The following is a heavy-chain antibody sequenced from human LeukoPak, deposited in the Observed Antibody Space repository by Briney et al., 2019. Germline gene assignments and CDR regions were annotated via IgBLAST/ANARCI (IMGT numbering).Heavy chain of an antibody. Sequence: ASVKVSCKASGYTFTSYGISWVRQAPGQGLEWMGWISAYNGNTNYAQKLQGRVTMTTDTSTSTAYMELRSLRSDDTAVYYCARDEMATGYYYGMDVWGQGTTVTVSS. CDR2: ISAYNGNT. D-gene: IGHD5-24*01. J-gene: IGHJ6*02. V-gene: IGHV1-18*01. CDR1: GYTFTSYG. CDR3: ARDEMATGYYYGMDV.